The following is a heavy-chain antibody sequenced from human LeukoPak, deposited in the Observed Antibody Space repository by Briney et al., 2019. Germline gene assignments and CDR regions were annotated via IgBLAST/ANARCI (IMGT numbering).Heavy chain of an antibody. CDR2: IIPIFGTA. Sequence: ASVKVSCKASGGTFSSYAISWVRQAPGQGLEWMGGIIPIFGTANYAQKFQGRVTITADKSTSTAYMELSSLRFEDTAVYYCARDRRYPSYDGTIMDVWGKGTTVTVSS. J-gene: IGHJ6*03. D-gene: IGHD3-3*01. V-gene: IGHV1-69*06. CDR1: GGTFSSYA. CDR3: ARDRRYPSYDGTIMDV.